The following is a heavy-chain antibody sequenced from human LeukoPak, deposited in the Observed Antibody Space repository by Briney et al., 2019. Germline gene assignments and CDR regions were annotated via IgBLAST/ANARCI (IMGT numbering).Heavy chain of an antibody. CDR3: ARDQDYGDGGYFDL. CDR1: GFTFSSYG. CDR2: IWYDGSNK. D-gene: IGHD4-17*01. V-gene: IGHV3-33*01. Sequence: RGSLRLSCAASGFTFSSYGMHWVRQAPGKGLEWVAVIWYDGSNKYYTDSVKGRFTISRDNSKNTLYLQMSSLRAEDTAVYYCARDQDYGDGGYFDLWGRGTLVTVSS. J-gene: IGHJ2*01.